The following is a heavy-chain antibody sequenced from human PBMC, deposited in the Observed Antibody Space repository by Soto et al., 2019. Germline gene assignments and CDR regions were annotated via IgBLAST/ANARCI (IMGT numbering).Heavy chain of an antibody. CDR2: ISAYNGNT. V-gene: IGHV1-18*04. D-gene: IGHD6-6*01. CDR1: GYTFTSYG. J-gene: IGHJ3*02. Sequence: ASVKVSCKASGYTFTSYGISWVRQAPGQGPEWMGWISAYNGNTNYAQKLQGRVTMTTDTSTSTAYMELRSLRSDDTAVYYCARDPAIAARPFDDAFDTWGQGTLVTVSS. CDR3: ARDPAIAARPFDDAFDT.